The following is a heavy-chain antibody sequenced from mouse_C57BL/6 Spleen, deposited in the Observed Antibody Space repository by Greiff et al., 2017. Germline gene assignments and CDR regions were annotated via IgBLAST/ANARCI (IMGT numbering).Heavy chain of an antibody. CDR2: IYPGDGDT. V-gene: IGHV1-82*01. J-gene: IGHJ2*01. D-gene: IGHD2-4*01. CDR1: GYAFSSSW. CDR3: ASHYDYDL. Sequence: VKVVESGPELVKPGASVKISCKASGYAFSSSWMNWVKQRPGKGLEWIGRIYPGDGDTNYNGKFKGKATLTADKSSSTAYMQLSSLTSEDSAVYCCASHYDYDLWGQGTTLTVSS.